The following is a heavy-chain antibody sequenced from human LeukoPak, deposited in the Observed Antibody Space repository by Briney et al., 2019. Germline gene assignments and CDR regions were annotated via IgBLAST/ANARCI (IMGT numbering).Heavy chain of an antibody. Sequence: GSLRLSCAASGFPFSSYAMSWVRQAPGKGLEWVSTISNSDDSTYYADSVKGRFTISRDNSENTLFLRMNSLRAEDTAVYYCAKATGYLLWGQGTLDIVSS. J-gene: IGHJ4*02. CDR2: ISNSDDST. CDR3: AKATGYLL. CDR1: GFPFSSYA. V-gene: IGHV3-23*01. D-gene: IGHD1-14*01.